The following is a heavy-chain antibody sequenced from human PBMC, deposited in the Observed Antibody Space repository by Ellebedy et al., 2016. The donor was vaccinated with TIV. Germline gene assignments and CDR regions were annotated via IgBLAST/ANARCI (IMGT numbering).Heavy chain of an antibody. CDR3: ARDPYYGFGYFDL. CDR2: IKSDESVM. D-gene: IGHD3-10*01. J-gene: IGHJ2*01. V-gene: IGHV3-74*01. Sequence: GESLKISXAASGFSFRSYWMHWVRQAPGKGLVWVSRIKSDESVMEYADSVKGRFTISRDNSKNTLYLQMNSLRADDTAVYYCARDPYYGFGYFDLWGRGTLVTVSS. CDR1: GFSFRSYW.